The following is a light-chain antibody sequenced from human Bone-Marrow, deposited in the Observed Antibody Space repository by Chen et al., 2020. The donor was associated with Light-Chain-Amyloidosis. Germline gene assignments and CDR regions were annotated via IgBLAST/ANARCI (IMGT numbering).Light chain of an antibody. CDR3: PSYDSSLSGYVV. CDR1: KTNIGADND. CDR2: GNS. Sequence: QSVLTQPPSVSGAPGQRVTISCTGSKTNIGADNDVYWYQQVPGTAPKLLIYGNSHRPSGVPDRFSGSKSGTSAFLAITGLQAEDEAEYYCPSYDSSLSGYVVFGGGTKLTVL. V-gene: IGLV1-40*01. J-gene: IGLJ2*01.